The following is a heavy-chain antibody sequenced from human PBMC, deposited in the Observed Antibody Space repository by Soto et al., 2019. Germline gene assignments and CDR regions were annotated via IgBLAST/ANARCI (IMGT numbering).Heavy chain of an antibody. CDR2: IIPILGVA. CDR3: ARDRDSGSYYWYFDL. Sequence: VKVSCKASGYTFTIYYMHWLRQAPGQGLEWMGRIIPILGVANYAQKFQGRVTITADKSTTTAYVELSSLRSEDTAVYYCARDRDSGSYYWYFDLWGRGTLVTVSS. V-gene: IGHV1-69*04. J-gene: IGHJ2*01. D-gene: IGHD1-26*01. CDR1: GYTFTIYY.